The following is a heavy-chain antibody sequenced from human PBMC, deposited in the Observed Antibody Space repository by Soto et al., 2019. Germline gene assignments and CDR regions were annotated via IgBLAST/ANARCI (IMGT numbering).Heavy chain of an antibody. CDR1: GGTFSSYA. V-gene: IGHV1-69*13. D-gene: IGHD3-10*01. CDR3: AGYYGSGSYLSSLGAFDI. J-gene: IGHJ3*02. CDR2: IIPIFGTA. Sequence: SVKVSCKASGGTFSSYAISWVRQAPGQGLEWMGGIIPIFGTANYAQKFQGRVTITADESTSTAYMELSSLRSEDTAVYYCAGYYGSGSYLSSLGAFDIWGQGTMVTASS.